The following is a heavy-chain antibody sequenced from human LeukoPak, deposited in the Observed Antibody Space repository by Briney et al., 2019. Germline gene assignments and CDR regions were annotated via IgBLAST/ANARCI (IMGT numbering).Heavy chain of an antibody. V-gene: IGHV4-34*01. CDR2: INHSGST. Sequence: PSETLSLTCAVYGGSFSGYYWSWIRQPPGKGLEWIGEINHSGSTNYNPSLKSRVTISVDTSKNQFSLKLSSVTAADTAVYYCARGLIPASLDYWGQGTLVTVSS. J-gene: IGHJ4*02. CDR1: GGSFSGYY. D-gene: IGHD2-21*01. CDR3: ARGLIPASLDY.